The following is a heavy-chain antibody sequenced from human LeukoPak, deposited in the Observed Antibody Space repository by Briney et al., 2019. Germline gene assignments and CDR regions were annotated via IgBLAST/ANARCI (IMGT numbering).Heavy chain of an antibody. J-gene: IGHJ4*02. CDR3: ARASGFYDFWSGHSMPLFDY. CDR1: GGSISSSSYY. Sequence: SETLSLTCTVSGGSISSSSYYWGWIRQPPGKGLEWIGSIYYSGSTYYNPSLKSRVTISVDTSENQFSLKLSSLTAADTAIYYCARASGFYDFWSGHSMPLFDYWGQGTLVTVSS. V-gene: IGHV4-39*07. D-gene: IGHD3-3*01. CDR2: IYYSGST.